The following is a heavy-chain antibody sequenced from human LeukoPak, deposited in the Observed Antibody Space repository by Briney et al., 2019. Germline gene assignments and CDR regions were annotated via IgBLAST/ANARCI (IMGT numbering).Heavy chain of an antibody. CDR3: ASWYYYDSSGSRYYFDY. V-gene: IGHV1-69*05. CDR1: GGTFSSYA. CDR2: IIPIFGTA. D-gene: IGHD3-22*01. Sequence: SVKVSCKASGGTFSSYAISWVRQGPGQGLEWMGGIIPIFGTANYEQKFQGRVTITTDESTSTAYMELSSLRSEDTAVYYCASWYYYDSSGSRYYFDYWGQGTLVTVSS. J-gene: IGHJ4*02.